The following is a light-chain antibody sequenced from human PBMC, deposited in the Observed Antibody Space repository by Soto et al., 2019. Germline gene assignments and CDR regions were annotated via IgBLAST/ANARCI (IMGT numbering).Light chain of an antibody. J-gene: IGKJ3*01. V-gene: IGKV3-15*01. CDR2: GAS. Sequence: EVGMTQSPATLSLSPGERATLSCRASQSVSSDLAWYQQKPGQAPRLLIYGASTRATDIPARFSGGGSGTEFTLTISSLQSEDFAIYYCQQYNDWPPITFGPGTRVDFK. CDR1: QSVSSD. CDR3: QQYNDWPPIT.